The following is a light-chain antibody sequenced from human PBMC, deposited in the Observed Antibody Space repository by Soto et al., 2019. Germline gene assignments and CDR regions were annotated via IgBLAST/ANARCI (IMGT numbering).Light chain of an antibody. Sequence: QSVLTQPASVSGSPGQSITISCTGTSSDVGGYNYVSWYQQHPGKAPKFMIYDVSNRPSGVSNRFSGSKSVNTAALNISGLHAEDKGHYSNSSYTTSNTRQTVFGTGTKLTVL. J-gene: IGLJ1*01. CDR1: SSDVGGYNY. V-gene: IGLV2-14*01. CDR3: SSYTTSNTRQTV. CDR2: DVS.